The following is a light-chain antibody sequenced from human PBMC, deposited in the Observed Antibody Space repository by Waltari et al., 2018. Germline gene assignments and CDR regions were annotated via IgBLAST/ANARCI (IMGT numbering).Light chain of an antibody. J-gene: IGLJ2*01. V-gene: IGLV2-23*02. Sequence: QSALTQPASVSGSPGQSITISCTGTSRDVGGYHYVSWYQQYPGKAPKLMIYDVSKRPSGVSNRFSGSKSGNTASLTISGLQAEDEADYYCCSYAGSSTHVLFGGGTKLTVL. CDR3: CSYAGSSTHVL. CDR2: DVS. CDR1: SRDVGGYHY.